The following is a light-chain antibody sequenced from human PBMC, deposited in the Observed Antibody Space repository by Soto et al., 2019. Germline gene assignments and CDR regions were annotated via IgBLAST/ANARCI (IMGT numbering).Light chain of an antibody. Sequence: EIVLTQSPATLSLSPGERATLSCRASQSVRNYLAWYQQKPGQAPRLLIYDASSRAIGIPARFSGSGSGTDLTLTISSLEPEDYEVDYCQQRSNWPPGYTFGQGTKLEI. J-gene: IGKJ2*01. CDR2: DAS. CDR1: QSVRNY. V-gene: IGKV3-11*01. CDR3: QQRSNWPPGYT.